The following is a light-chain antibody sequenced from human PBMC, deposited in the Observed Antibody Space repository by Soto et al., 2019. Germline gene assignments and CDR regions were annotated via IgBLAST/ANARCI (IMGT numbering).Light chain of an antibody. CDR3: QQYAGSPST. V-gene: IGKV3-20*01. Sequence: EIVLTQSPGTLSLSPGERATLSCRASQSVSNSYLAWYQQKPGQGPRLLIYGASSRATGIPDRFSGSGSGTDFTLTISRLEPVDFAVYYCQQYAGSPSTFGQGTKVDIK. CDR2: GAS. J-gene: IGKJ1*01. CDR1: QSVSNSY.